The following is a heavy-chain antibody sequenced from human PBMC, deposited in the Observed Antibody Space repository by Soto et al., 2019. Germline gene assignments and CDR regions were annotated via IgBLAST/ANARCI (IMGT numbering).Heavy chain of an antibody. J-gene: IGHJ4*02. CDR3: SGAESPDTAYFSLY. V-gene: IGHV3-15*01. D-gene: IGHD1-26*01. CDR2: IKSKSDSGTT. CDR1: GFTFSNAW. Sequence: GGSLRLSCATSGFTFSNAWMSWVRQAPGKGLEWVGRIKSKSDSGTTDYFAPVHGRFTISRDDSEDTLYLQMHSLKTEDTAVYYCSGAESPDTAYFSLYWGQGTPVTVSS.